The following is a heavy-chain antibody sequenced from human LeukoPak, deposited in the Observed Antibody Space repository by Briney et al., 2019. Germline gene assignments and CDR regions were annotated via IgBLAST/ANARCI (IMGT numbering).Heavy chain of an antibody. CDR1: GDSIRSIMYC. Sequence: PSETLSLTCTVSGDSIRSIMYCWGWIRQPPGKGLEWIESIYYAGTTYYNPSLKSRVTISVDTSNNQFSLKLSSVTAADTALFYCARRWAYTCDYWGQGPLVTVSS. J-gene: IGHJ4*02. V-gene: IGHV4-39*01. D-gene: IGHD1-26*01. CDR3: ARRWAYTCDY. CDR2: IYYAGTT.